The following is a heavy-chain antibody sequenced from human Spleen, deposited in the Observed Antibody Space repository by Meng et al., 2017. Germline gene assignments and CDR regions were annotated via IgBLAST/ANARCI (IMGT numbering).Heavy chain of an antibody. CDR3: ARGPTTMAHDFDY. CDR1: GGSFSDYY. J-gene: IGHJ4*02. D-gene: IGHD4-11*01. Sequence: VQLQHVGAGQLNPSDTLSLTCVVSGGSFSDYYWSWIRQPPGKGLEWIGEINHSGSTNYNPSLESRATISVDTSQNNLSLKLSSVTAADSAVYYCARGPTTMAHDFDYWGQGTLVTVSS. V-gene: IGHV4-34*01. CDR2: INHSGST.